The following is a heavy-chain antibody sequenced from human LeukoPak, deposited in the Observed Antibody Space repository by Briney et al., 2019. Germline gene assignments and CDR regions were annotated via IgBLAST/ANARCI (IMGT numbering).Heavy chain of an antibody. CDR2: ISYDGSNK. CDR1: GFTFSSYA. Sequence: HPGGSLRLSCAASGFTFSSYAMHWVRQAPGKGLEWVAVISYDGSNKYYADSVKGRFTISRGNSKNTLYLQMNSLRAEDTAVYYCATNLLETYCTSTSCSPRWGQGTLVTVSS. V-gene: IGHV3-30-3*01. D-gene: IGHD2-2*01. CDR3: ATNLLETYCTSTSCSPR. J-gene: IGHJ4*02.